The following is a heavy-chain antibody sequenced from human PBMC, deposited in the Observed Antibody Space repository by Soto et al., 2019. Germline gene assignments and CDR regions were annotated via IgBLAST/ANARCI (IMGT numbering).Heavy chain of an antibody. CDR1: GYSFTSYW. CDR3: ARPTAAHPGKKTVYYYFGMEA. J-gene: IGHJ6*04. D-gene: IGHD6-6*01. CDR2: IYPFDSDT. Sequence: PGESLTISCKGSGYSFTSYWIGWVRQMPVKGLEWMGIIYPFDSDTRYSPSFQGQVTISADKSISTAYLHWNSLKASDTAMYYCARPTAAHPGKKTVYYYFGMEAWGDGNTVTVSS. V-gene: IGHV5-51*01.